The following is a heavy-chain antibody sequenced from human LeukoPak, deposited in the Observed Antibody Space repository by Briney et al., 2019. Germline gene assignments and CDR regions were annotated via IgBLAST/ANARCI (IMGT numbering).Heavy chain of an antibody. CDR1: GGSFSGYY. V-gene: IGHV4-34*01. CDR2: INHSGRT. CDR3: ARHYSSGYLDAFDI. D-gene: IGHD3-22*01. Sequence: SETLSLTCAVYGGSFSGYYWSWIRQPPGKGLEWIGEINHSGRTNYNPSLKSRVTISVDTSKNQFSLKLSSVTVADTAVYYCARHYSSGYLDAFDIWGQGTMVTVSS. J-gene: IGHJ3*02.